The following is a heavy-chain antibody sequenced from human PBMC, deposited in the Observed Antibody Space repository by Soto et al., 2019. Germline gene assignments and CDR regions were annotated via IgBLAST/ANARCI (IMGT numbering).Heavy chain of an antibody. CDR3: AKDMRMWLGRGYFDY. J-gene: IGHJ4*02. D-gene: IGHD6-19*01. CDR1: GFTFSSYA. Sequence: HPGGSLRLSCAASGFTFSSYAMSWVRQAPGKGLEWVSAISGSGGSTYYADSVKGRFTISRDNSKNTLYLQMNSLRAEDTAVYYCAKDMRMWLGRGYFDYWGQGTLVTVSS. V-gene: IGHV3-23*01. CDR2: ISGSGGST.